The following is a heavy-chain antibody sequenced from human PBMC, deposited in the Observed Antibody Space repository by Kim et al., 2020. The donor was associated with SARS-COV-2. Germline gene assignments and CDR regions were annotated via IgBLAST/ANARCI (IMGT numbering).Heavy chain of an antibody. D-gene: IGHD6-13*01. CDR3: PRGRNSSCWYGPRWYFDL. CDR2: INHSGST. V-gene: IGHV4-34*01. Sequence: SETLSLTCAVYGGSFSGYYWSWIRQPPGKGLEWIGEINHSGSTNYNPSLKSRVTISLDTSKNKFSMKLSSVTASDTAVYYCPRGRNSSCWYGPRWYFDL. CDR1: GGSFSGYY. J-gene: IGHJ2*01.